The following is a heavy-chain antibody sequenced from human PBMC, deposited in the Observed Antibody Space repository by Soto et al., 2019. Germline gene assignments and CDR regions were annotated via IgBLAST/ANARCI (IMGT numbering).Heavy chain of an antibody. J-gene: IGHJ5*02. CDR2: IYPGDSDT. CDR3: ARGPPGIAAAGAEDWFDP. V-gene: IGHV5-51*01. Sequence: GESLKISCKGSGYSFTSYWIGWVRQMPGKGLEWMGIIYPGDSDTRYSPSFQGQVTISADKSISTAYLQWSSLKASDTAMYYCARGPPGIAAAGAEDWFDPWGQETLVTVSS. CDR1: GYSFTSYW. D-gene: IGHD6-13*01.